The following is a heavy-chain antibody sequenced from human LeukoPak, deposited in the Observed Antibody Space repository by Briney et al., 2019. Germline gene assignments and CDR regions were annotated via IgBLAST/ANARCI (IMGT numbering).Heavy chain of an antibody. Sequence: SETLSLTCAVSGGSGTSYYWSWIRQPPGKGLEWIAYIYFSGSTNYNPSLKSRVIISIDTSTNQFSLKLSSVTAADTALYFCARHIYGDSVASDVWGQGTMVTVSS. CDR3: ARHIYGDSVASDV. CDR2: IYFSGST. V-gene: IGHV4-59*08. CDR1: GGSGTSYY. D-gene: IGHD4-17*01. J-gene: IGHJ3*01.